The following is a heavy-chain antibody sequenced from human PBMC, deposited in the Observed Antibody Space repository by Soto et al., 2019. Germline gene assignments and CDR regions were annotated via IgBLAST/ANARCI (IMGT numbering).Heavy chain of an antibody. CDR3: ARVPFSSSWPDADY. V-gene: IGHV3-48*01. CDR2: ISSSTSSI. CDR1: GFTFSSYH. Sequence: GGSLRLSCGASGFTFSSYHMNWVRQAPGKGLEWVSYISSSTSSISYADSVKGRFTISRDNAKKSLYLQMNTLRVEDTAVYYCARVPFSSSWPDADYWGQGTLVTVSS. J-gene: IGHJ4*02. D-gene: IGHD6-13*01.